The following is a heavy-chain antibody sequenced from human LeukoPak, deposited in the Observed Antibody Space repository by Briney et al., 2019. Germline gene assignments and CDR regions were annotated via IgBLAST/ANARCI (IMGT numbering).Heavy chain of an antibody. J-gene: IGHJ6*03. Sequence: SETLSLTCTVSGGSISSGDYCWSWIRQPPGKGLEWIGYIYYSGSTYYNPSLKSRVTISVDTSKNQFSLKLSSVTAADTAVYYCARGRVSSGGYRPSYYYYMDVWGKGTTVTVSS. D-gene: IGHD6-19*01. V-gene: IGHV4-30-4*08. CDR3: ARGRVSSGGYRPSYYYYMDV. CDR2: IYYSGST. CDR1: GGSISSGDYC.